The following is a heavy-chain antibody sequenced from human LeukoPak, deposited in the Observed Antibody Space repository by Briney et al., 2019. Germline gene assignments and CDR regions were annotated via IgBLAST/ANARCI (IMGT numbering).Heavy chain of an antibody. CDR1: GFTFSNYV. CDR3: AKDPYSSAWFSRDWFDP. D-gene: IGHD6-13*01. J-gene: IGHJ5*02. CDR2: ISGNGGYT. V-gene: IGHV3-23*01. Sequence: PGGSLRLSCAASGFTFSNYVMGWVRQTPGKGLEWVSAISGNGGYTYYADSVKGRFTISRDNSKNTLYLQMNSLRAEDTAVYYCAKDPYSSAWFSRDWFDPWGQGTLVTVSS.